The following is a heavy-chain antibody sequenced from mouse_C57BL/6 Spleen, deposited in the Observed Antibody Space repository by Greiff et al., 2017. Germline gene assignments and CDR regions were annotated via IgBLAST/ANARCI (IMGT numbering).Heavy chain of an antibody. CDR3: ARSYGNYDDYYAMDY. J-gene: IGHJ4*01. CDR2: IDPNSGGT. D-gene: IGHD2-1*01. CDR1: GYTFTSYW. V-gene: IGHV1-72*01. Sequence: QVHVKQPGAELVKPGASVKLSCKASGYTFTSYWMHWVKQRPGRGLEWIGRIDPNSGGTKYNEKFKSKATLTVDKPSSTAYMQLSSLTSEDSAVYYCARSYGNYDDYYAMDYWGQGTSVTVSS.